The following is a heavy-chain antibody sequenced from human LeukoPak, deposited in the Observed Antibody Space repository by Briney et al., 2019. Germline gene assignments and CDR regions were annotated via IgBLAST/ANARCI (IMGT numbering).Heavy chain of an antibody. CDR2: INHSGST. Sequence: SETLSLTCTVSGGSISSSSYYWSWIRQPPGKGLEWIGEINHSGSTNYNPSLKGRVTISVDTSKNQFSLKLSSVTAADTAVYYCARGCSSTSCLDGFDPWGQGTLVTVSS. D-gene: IGHD2-2*01. CDR3: ARGCSSTSCLDGFDP. V-gene: IGHV4-39*07. CDR1: GGSISSSSYY. J-gene: IGHJ5*02.